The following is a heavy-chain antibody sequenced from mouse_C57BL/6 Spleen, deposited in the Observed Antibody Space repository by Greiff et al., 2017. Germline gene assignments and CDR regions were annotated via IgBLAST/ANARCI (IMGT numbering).Heavy chain of an antibody. Sequence: EVKLMESGGGLVKPGGSLKLSCAASGFTFSSYAMSWVRQTPEKRLEWVATISDGGSYTYYPDNVKGRFTISRDNAKNNLYLQMSHLKSEDTAMYYCARDYDFLEWYFDYWGQGTTLTVSS. J-gene: IGHJ2*01. CDR2: ISDGGSYT. CDR1: GFTFSSYA. CDR3: ARDYDFLEWYFDY. V-gene: IGHV5-4*01. D-gene: IGHD2-4*01.